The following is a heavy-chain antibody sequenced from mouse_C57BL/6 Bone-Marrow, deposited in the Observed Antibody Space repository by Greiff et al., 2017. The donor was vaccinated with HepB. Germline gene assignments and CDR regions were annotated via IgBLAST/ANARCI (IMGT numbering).Heavy chain of an antibody. CDR2: IYPRDGST. CDR1: GYTFTSYD. J-gene: IGHJ1*03. Sequence: VQLQQSGPELVKPGASVKLSCKASGYTFTSYDINWVKQRPGQGLEWIGWIYPRDGSTKYNEKFKGKATLTVDTSSSTAYMELHSLTSEDSAVYFCARTTVGATEYFDVWGTGTTVTVSS. CDR3: ARTTVGATEYFDV. V-gene: IGHV1-85*01. D-gene: IGHD1-1*01.